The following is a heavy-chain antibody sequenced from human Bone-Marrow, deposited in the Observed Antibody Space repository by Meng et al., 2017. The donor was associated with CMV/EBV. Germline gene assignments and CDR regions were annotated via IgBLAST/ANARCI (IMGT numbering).Heavy chain of an antibody. J-gene: IGHJ6*02. CDR3: ARSWDIVVVPAAVYYYYGMDV. Sequence: GESLKISCAASGFTFSSYEMNWVRQAPGKGLEWVSYISGSGNTIYYPDSVKGRFTISRDNAKNSLYLQMNSPRAEDTAVYFCARSWDIVVVPAAVYYYYGMDVWGQGTTVTVSS. D-gene: IGHD2-2*01. CDR1: GFTFSSYE. V-gene: IGHV3-48*03. CDR2: ISGSGNTI.